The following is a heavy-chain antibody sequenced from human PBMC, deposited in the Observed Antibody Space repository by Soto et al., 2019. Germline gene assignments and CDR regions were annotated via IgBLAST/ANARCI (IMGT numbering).Heavy chain of an antibody. CDR3: TRDWEITVSTWSFGGF. CDR2: IIPFHGVT. J-gene: IGHJ4*02. CDR1: GGTFSPYT. Sequence: QVQLVQSGAEVKKPGSSVKVSCKASGGTFSPYTINWVRQAPGQGLEWMGRIIPFHGVTNYAQKFQARVTITADKSTSTAYVELSGLRFEETAMYYCTRDWEITVSTWSFGGFWGRGTLVTVSS. D-gene: IGHD3-10*01. V-gene: IGHV1-69*08.